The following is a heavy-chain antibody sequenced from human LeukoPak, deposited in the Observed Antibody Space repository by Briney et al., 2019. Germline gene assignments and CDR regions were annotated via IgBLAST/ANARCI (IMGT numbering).Heavy chain of an antibody. CDR3: ARGDYLDFWSGYRVYYFDY. J-gene: IGHJ4*02. D-gene: IGHD3-3*01. CDR1: GYTFTGYY. Sequence: ASVKVSCKASGYTFTGYYMHWVRQAPGQGLEWMGWINPNSGGTNYAQKFQGRVTMTRDTSISTAYMELSRLRSDDTAVYYCARGDYLDFWSGYRVYYFDYWGQGTLITVSS. CDR2: INPNSGGT. V-gene: IGHV1-2*02.